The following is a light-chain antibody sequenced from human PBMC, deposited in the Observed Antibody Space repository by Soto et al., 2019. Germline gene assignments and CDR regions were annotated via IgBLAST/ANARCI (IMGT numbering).Light chain of an antibody. V-gene: IGKV4-1*01. CDR3: QQYHRNPAST. Sequence: KSIHNDLASSTNQNYLAWYQQKPGQPPKLLIYWASTRESGVPDRFSGSGSQKASTHTVRGMQAEDVAVYSCQQYHRNPASTSGQRTRMEI. CDR1: HNDLASSTNQNY. CDR2: WAS. J-gene: IGKJ5*01.